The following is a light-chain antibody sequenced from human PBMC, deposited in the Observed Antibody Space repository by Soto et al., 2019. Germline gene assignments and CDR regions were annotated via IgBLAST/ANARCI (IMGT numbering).Light chain of an antibody. V-gene: IGLV2-23*01. CDR2: ETT. CDR1: SSDVGPYNL. CDR3: SSYTDDYTLM. Sequence: QSVLTQPASVSGSPGQSITISCTGTSSDVGPYNLVSWYQHHPGKVPQLIIYETTKRPSGVSNRFSGSKSGNTASLTISGLQAEDEAHYHCSSYTDDYTLMFAGGTKVTVL. J-gene: IGLJ3*02.